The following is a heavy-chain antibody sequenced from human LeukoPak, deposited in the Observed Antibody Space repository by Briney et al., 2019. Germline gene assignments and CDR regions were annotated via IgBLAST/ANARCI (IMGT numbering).Heavy chain of an antibody. CDR1: GFTFSNYD. D-gene: IGHD4-17*01. CDR3: AKENGFVY. Sequence: PGGSLRLSCAASGFTFSNYDMHWVRQVPRKGLEWVAVISYDGTNKYYADSVKGRFTISRDNSKSTLYLQMNSLRAEDTAVYYCAKENGFVYWGQGTLVTVSS. J-gene: IGHJ4*02. CDR2: ISYDGTNK. V-gene: IGHV3-30*18.